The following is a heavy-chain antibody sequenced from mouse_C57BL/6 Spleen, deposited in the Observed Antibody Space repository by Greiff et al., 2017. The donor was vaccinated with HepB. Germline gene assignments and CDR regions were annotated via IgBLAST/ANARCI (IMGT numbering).Heavy chain of an antibody. D-gene: IGHD2-5*01. CDR2: ISDGGSYT. V-gene: IGHV5-4*03. CDR1: GFTFSSYA. CDR3: ARASPYYSNPNWYFDV. J-gene: IGHJ1*03. Sequence: EVKLVESGGGLVKPGGSLKLSCAASGFTFSSYAMSWVRQTPEKRLEWVATISDGGSYTYYPDNVKGRFTISRDNAKNNLYLQMSHLKSEDTAMYYCARASPYYSNPNWYFDVWGTGTTVTVSS.